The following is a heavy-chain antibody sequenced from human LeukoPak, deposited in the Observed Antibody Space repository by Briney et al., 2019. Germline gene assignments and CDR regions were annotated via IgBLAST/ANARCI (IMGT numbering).Heavy chain of an antibody. CDR2: IYYSGST. CDR1: GGSISSYY. D-gene: IGHD3-22*01. Sequence: SETLSLXCTVSGGSISSYYWSWIRLPPGKGLEWIGYIYYSGSTNYNPSLKSRVTISVDTSKNQFSLKLSSVTAADTAVYYCARSYYYDSSGYSFDYWGQGTLVTVPS. V-gene: IGHV4-59*01. J-gene: IGHJ4*02. CDR3: ARSYYYDSSGYSFDY.